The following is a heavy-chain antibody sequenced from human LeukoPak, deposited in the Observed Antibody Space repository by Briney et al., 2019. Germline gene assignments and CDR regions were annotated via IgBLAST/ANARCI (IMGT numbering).Heavy chain of an antibody. D-gene: IGHD2-2*01. Sequence: GGSLRLYCAASGFTFDDYGMSWVRQAPGKGLEWVSGINWNGGSTGYADSVKGRFTISRDNAKNSLYLQMNSLRAEDTALYYCARIVVVPAATTYYFDYWGQGTLVTVSS. CDR2: INWNGGST. V-gene: IGHV3-20*04. CDR3: ARIVVVPAATTYYFDY. J-gene: IGHJ4*02. CDR1: GFTFDDYG.